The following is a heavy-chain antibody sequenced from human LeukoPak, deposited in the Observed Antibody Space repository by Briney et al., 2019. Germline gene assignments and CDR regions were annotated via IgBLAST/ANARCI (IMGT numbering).Heavy chain of an antibody. CDR3: AATDRPVWFSDYYYYYGMDV. Sequence: SVKVSCKASGFTFTSSAVQWVRQARGQRLEWIGWIVVGSGNTNYAQKFQERVTITRDMSTSTAYMELSSLRSEDTAVYYCAATDRPVWFSDYYYYYGMDVWGQGTTVTVSS. D-gene: IGHD3-10*01. J-gene: IGHJ6*02. V-gene: IGHV1-58*01. CDR2: IVVGSGNT. CDR1: GFTFTSSA.